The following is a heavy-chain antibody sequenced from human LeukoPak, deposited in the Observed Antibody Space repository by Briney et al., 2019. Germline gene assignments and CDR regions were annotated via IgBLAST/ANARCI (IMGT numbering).Heavy chain of an antibody. Sequence: GGSLRLSCAASGFTFSSYAMSWVRQAPGKGLEWVSAITGGGSTFYADSVRGRFTISRDNSKNTLYLQMNSLRAEDTAVYYCARDKRYYLSGSAKNWFDSWGQGTLVTVSS. V-gene: IGHV3-23*01. CDR2: ITGGGST. CDR1: GFTFSSYA. CDR3: ARDKRYYLSGSAKNWFDS. J-gene: IGHJ5*01. D-gene: IGHD3-10*01.